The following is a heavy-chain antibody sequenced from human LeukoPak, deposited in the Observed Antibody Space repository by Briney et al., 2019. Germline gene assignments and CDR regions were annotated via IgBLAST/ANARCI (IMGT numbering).Heavy chain of an antibody. V-gene: IGHV3-30*18. D-gene: IGHD5-18*01. Sequence: GGSLRLSCGASGFTFSSYGMHWVRQAPGKGPEWLAHISLDGSKKYYADSVKGRFTISRDNSKNTLYLQMNSLRAEDTALFYCTKDQNGYNYGPFDYWGQGTLVTVSS. CDR2: ISLDGSKK. J-gene: IGHJ4*02. CDR3: TKDQNGYNYGPFDY. CDR1: GFTFSSYG.